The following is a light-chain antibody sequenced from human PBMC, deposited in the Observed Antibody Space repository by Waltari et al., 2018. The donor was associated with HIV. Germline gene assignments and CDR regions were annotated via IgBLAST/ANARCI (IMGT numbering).Light chain of an antibody. CDR1: SSTIGADGA. CDR2: GNN. Sequence: SMLTQPPSVSGAPGQRVTIPHTGSSSTIGADGAVNWYQQIPRTAPKLLITGNNNRPSWVPVRFSASKSGSSASLTISGLQADDDADYFCQSYYISLIASLVFGGGTRLTVL. J-gene: IGLJ2*01. CDR3: QSYYISLIASLV. V-gene: IGLV1-40*01.